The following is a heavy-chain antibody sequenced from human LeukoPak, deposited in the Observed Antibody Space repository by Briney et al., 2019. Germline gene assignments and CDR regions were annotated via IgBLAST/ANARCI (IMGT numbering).Heavy chain of an antibody. CDR3: ARDSSSGSYFDY. D-gene: IGHD6-19*01. CDR1: GGSFSGYY. V-gene: IGHV4-34*01. Sequence: SETLSLTCAVYGGSFSGYYWSWIRQPPGKGLEWIGEINHSGSTNYNPSLKSRVTISVDKSKNQFSLKLSSVTAADTAVYYCARDSSSGSYFDYWGQGTLVTVSS. J-gene: IGHJ4*02. CDR2: INHSGST.